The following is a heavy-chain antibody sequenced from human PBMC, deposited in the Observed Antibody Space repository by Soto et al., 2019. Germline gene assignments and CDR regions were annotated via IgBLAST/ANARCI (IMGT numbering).Heavy chain of an antibody. Sequence: GASVKVSCKASGYTFTSYGISWVRQAPGQGLELVGWISAYNGNTNYAQKLQGRVTMTTDTSTSTAYMELRSLRSDDTAVYYCAVRYYYDSSGARPEGRYYYYGMDVWGQGTTVTVYS. D-gene: IGHD3-22*01. J-gene: IGHJ6*02. CDR1: GYTFTSYG. CDR2: ISAYNGNT. V-gene: IGHV1-18*04. CDR3: AVRYYYDSSGARPEGRYYYYGMDV.